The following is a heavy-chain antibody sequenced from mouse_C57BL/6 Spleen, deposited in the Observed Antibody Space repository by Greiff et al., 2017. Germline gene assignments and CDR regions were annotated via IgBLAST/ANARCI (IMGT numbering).Heavy chain of an antibody. Sequence: VQLQQPGAELVRPGTSVKLSCKASGYTFTSYWMHWVKQRPGQGLEWIGVIDPSDSYTNYNQKFKGKATLTVDTSSSTAYMQLSSLTSEDSAVYYCARRGGTTVVATRYFDVWGTGTTVTVSS. J-gene: IGHJ1*03. CDR2: IDPSDSYT. CDR3: ARRGGTTVVATRYFDV. D-gene: IGHD1-1*01. CDR1: GYTFTSYW. V-gene: IGHV1-59*01.